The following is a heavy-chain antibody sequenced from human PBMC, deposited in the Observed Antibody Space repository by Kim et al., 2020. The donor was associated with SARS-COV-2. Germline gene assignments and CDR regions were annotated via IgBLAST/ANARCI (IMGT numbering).Heavy chain of an antibody. CDR3: ARSNRVVPAEPVHSYYYYAMDV. Sequence: SETLSLTCAVSGDSISNNNWWSWARQPPGKGLEWIGQIYHSGTTNYNPSLKSRVTISVDKSKNQFSLKLSSVTAADTAMYYCARSNRVVPAEPVHSYYYYAMDVWGQGTTVTVSS. J-gene: IGHJ6*02. D-gene: IGHD2-2*01. CDR2: IYHSGTT. V-gene: IGHV4-4*02. CDR1: GDSISNNNW.